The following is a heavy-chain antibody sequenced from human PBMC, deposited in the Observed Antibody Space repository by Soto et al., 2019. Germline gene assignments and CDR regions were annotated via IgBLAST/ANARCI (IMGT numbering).Heavy chain of an antibody. CDR3: ARLYSSSWYNWFDP. CDR2: MNPNSGNT. CDR1: GYTFTSYD. V-gene: IGHV1-8*01. Sequence: ASVKVSCKASGYTFTSYDINWVRQATGQGLEWMGWMNPNSGNTGYAQKFQGRVTMTRNTSISTAYMELSSLRSEDTAVYYCARLYSSSWYNWFDPWGQGTLVTVSS. D-gene: IGHD6-13*01. J-gene: IGHJ5*02.